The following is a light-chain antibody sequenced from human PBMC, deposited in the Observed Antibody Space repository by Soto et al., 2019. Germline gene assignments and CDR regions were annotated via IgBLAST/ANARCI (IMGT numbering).Light chain of an antibody. J-gene: IGKJ2*01. V-gene: IGKV1-33*01. CDR3: QQYDNLPYT. Sequence: DLQMTQSPSSLSASVGARVTITCQASQDISNYLNWYQQKPGKAPKLLIYDASNLETGVPSRFSGSGSETEFTFSISSLQPEDIATYYCQQYDNLPYTFGQGTKLEIK. CDR1: QDISNY. CDR2: DAS.